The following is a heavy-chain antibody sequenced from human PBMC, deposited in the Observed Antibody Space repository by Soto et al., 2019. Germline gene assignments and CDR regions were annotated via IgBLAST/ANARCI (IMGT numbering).Heavy chain of an antibody. V-gene: IGHV1-69*01. CDR2: IIPVSGAA. CDR3: ATALGCRSTSCTLDY. Sequence: QVQLVQSGAEVKKPGSSVKVSCKASGGTFGSYAFSWVRQAPGQGLELMGGIIPVSGAAHYAQKFQGRVTITADESTSTAYMELSSLSSQDTAVYYCATALGCRSTSCTLDYWGQGTRVIVSS. D-gene: IGHD2-2*01. J-gene: IGHJ4*02. CDR1: GGTFGSYA.